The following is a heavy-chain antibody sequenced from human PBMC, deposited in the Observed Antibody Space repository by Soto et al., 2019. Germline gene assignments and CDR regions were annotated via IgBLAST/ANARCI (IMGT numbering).Heavy chain of an antibody. CDR2: ISGSGGST. CDR3: ARRISGWYFDY. V-gene: IGHV3-23*01. D-gene: IGHD6-19*01. J-gene: IGHJ4*02. Sequence: EVQLLESGGGLVQPGGSLRLSCAASGFTFSSYAMNWVRQAPGKGLEWVSVISGSGGSTYYADSVKGRFTISRDNSKNTLYLQMNSLRAEDTAVYYWARRISGWYFDYWGQGTLVTVSS. CDR1: GFTFSSYA.